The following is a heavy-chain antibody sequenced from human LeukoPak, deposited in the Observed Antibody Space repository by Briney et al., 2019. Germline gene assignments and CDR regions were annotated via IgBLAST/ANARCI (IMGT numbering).Heavy chain of an antibody. D-gene: IGHD3-10*01. CDR3: ARSWVDYYGSGSKYFDY. Sequence: SETLSLTCTVSGGSISSSSYYWGWIRQPPGKGLEWIGRIYYSGSTYYNPSLKSRVTISVDTSKNQFSLKLSSVTAADTAVYYCARSWVDYYGSGSKYFDYWGQGTLVTVSS. V-gene: IGHV4-39*01. CDR2: IYYSGST. J-gene: IGHJ4*02. CDR1: GGSISSSSYY.